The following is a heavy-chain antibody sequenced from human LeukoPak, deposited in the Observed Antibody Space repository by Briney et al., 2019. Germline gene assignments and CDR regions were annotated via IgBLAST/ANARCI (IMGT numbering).Heavy chain of an antibody. CDR2: IYYGGST. CDR1: GGSISSYY. J-gene: IGHJ5*02. CDR3: ARWGRYCSGGSCYSDNWFDP. Sequence: SETLSLTCTVSGGSISSYYWSWIRQPPGKGLEWIGYIYYGGSTNYNPSLKSRVTISVDTSKNQFSLKLSSVAAADTAVYYCARWGRYCSGGSCYSDNWFDPWGQGTLVTVSS. D-gene: IGHD2-15*01. V-gene: IGHV4-59*08.